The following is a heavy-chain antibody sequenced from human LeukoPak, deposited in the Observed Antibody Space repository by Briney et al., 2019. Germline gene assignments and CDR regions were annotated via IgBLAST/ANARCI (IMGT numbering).Heavy chain of an antibody. J-gene: IGHJ1*01. Sequence: SETLSLTCTVSGGSISSYYWSWIRQPPGKGLEWIGYIYYSGSTNYNPSLKGRVTISVDTSKNQFSLKLSSVTAADTAVYYCASLAYYASIFQHWGQGTLVTVSS. CDR1: GGSISSYY. V-gene: IGHV4-59*01. D-gene: IGHD2/OR15-2a*01. CDR2: IYYSGST. CDR3: ASLAYYASIFQH.